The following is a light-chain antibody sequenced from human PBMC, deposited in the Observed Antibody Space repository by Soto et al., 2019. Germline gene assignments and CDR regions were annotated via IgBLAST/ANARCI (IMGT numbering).Light chain of an antibody. J-gene: IGLJ1*01. CDR2: EVS. CDR1: SSDVGGYNY. CDR3: SSYASSSTL. Sequence: SVLAQPASVSGSPGQSITISCTGTSSDVGGYNYVSWYQQHPGKAPKLMIYEVSSRPSGVSSRFSGSKSGNAASLTISGLQAEDEADYYCSSYASSSTLFGTGTKVTVL. V-gene: IGLV2-14*01.